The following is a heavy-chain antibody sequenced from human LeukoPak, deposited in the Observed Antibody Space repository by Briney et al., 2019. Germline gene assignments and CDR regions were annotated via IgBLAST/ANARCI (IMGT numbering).Heavy chain of an antibody. CDR3: ARLRRYFYSSGYPPPYYFDY. V-gene: IGHV4-34*01. CDR2: INHSGST. Sequence: SETLSLPCGVYGGSFSVYYWSWIRQPPGKGLEWLGEINHSGSTNYNPSLKSQVTISVDTSKNQFSLKLSSVTAADTAVYYCARLRRYFYSSGYPPPYYFDYWGQGSLVTVSS. D-gene: IGHD3-22*01. J-gene: IGHJ4*02. CDR1: GGSFSVYY.